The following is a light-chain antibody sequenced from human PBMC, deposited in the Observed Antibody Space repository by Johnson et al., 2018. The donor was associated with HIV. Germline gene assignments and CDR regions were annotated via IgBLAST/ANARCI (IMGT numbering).Light chain of an antibody. Sequence: VLTQPPSVSAAPGQKVTISCSGSSSNIGNNSVSWYQQLPGTAPKLLIYENNKRPSGIPDRFSGSKSGTSATLGITGLQTGDEADYYCGTWDSSMSVEVFGTGTNVTVL. J-gene: IGLJ1*01. CDR1: SSNIGNNS. V-gene: IGLV1-51*02. CDR2: ENN. CDR3: GTWDSSMSVEV.